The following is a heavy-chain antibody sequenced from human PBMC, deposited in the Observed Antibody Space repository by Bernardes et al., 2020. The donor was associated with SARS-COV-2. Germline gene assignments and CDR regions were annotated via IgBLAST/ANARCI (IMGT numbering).Heavy chain of an antibody. CDR2: IYTSGST. CDR3: ARGYTAATGLDY. Sequence: SETLSLTCTVSGGSISSGSYCWNWLRQPAGKGLEWIGHIYTSGSTNYNPSLKSRVTISGDTSRNHFSLELSSVTAADTAVYYCARGYTAATGLDYWGQGTLVTVSS. CDR1: GGSISSGSYC. V-gene: IGHV4-61*09. D-gene: IGHD2-15*01. J-gene: IGHJ4*02.